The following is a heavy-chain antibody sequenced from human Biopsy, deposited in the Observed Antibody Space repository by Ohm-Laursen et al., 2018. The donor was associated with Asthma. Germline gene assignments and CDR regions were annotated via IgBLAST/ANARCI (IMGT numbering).Heavy chain of an antibody. CDR1: GFTVSRDY. CDR2: IYSGGTS. D-gene: IGHD6-19*01. J-gene: IGHJ4*02. CDR3: ARGDSSGWSQYYFDY. Sequence: SLRLSCTASGFTVSRDYMLWVRQAPGKGLEWVSVIYSGGTSHTADSVRGRFTISGDYSKNTLYLQMHSLRAEDTAVYYCARGDSSGWSQYYFDYWGQGTLVTVSS. V-gene: IGHV3-53*01.